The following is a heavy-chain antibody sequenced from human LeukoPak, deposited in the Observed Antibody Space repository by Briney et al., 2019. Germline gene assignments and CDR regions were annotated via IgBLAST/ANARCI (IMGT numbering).Heavy chain of an antibody. Sequence: GGSLRLSCAASGFTFSSYGMHWVRQAPGKGLEWVAVISYDGSNKYYADSVKGRFTISRDNSKNTLYLQMNSLRAEDTAVYYCAKDGAPTYSSGWWAFMDVWGQGTTVTVSS. CDR2: ISYDGSNK. D-gene: IGHD6-19*01. J-gene: IGHJ6*02. CDR1: GFTFSSYG. V-gene: IGHV3-30*18. CDR3: AKDGAPTYSSGWWAFMDV.